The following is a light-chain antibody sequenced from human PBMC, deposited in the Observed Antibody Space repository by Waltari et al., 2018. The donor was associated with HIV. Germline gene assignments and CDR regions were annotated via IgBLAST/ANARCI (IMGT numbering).Light chain of an antibody. CDR3: GTWDSSLSLYV. CDR2: DNE. CDR1: NSTLGNHD. Sequence: QSILTQPPSVSAAPGQKVPISCPGDNSTLGNHDVSWYQQVPGRAPRLHIYDNEKRPSGIPDRFSASKAGMSATLDIAGLQIVDEADYYCGTWDSSLSLYVFGTGTTVAVL. V-gene: IGLV1-51*01. J-gene: IGLJ1*01.